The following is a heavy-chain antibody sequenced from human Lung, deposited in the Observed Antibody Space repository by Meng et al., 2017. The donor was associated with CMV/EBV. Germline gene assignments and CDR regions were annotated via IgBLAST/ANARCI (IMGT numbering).Heavy chain of an antibody. D-gene: IGHD6-13*01. CDR2: INPSDNTT. V-gene: IGHV1-46*01. J-gene: IGHJ4*02. CDR1: GYTLTNYY. Sequence: ASVKVSXKASGYTLTNYYIHWVRQAPGQGLEWMGIINPSDNTTIYAQKFQGRVTMTRDTSTSTVYMELSSLRSDDTALYYCARDLGYSSSWYFQYYFDCWGQGTLVTFSS. CDR3: ARDLGYSSSWYFQYYFDC.